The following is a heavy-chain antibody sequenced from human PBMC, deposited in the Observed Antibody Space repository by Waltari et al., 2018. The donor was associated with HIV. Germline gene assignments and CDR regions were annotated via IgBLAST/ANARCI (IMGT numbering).Heavy chain of an antibody. Sequence: QVQLVESGGGVVQPGRSLRLSCAASGFTFSSYGMHWVRQAPGKGLEWVAVIWYDGSNKYYADSVKGRFTISRDNSKNTLYLQMNSLRAEDTAVYYCARDASSRDSSGLHLYWGQGTLVTVSS. CDR1: GFTFSSYG. D-gene: IGHD3-22*01. CDR3: ARDASSRDSSGLHLY. V-gene: IGHV3-33*01. CDR2: IWYDGSNK. J-gene: IGHJ4*02.